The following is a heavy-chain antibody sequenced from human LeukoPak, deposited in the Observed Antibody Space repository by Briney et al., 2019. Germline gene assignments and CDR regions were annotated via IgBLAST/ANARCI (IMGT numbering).Heavy chain of an antibody. CDR1: GYTFTSYG. CDR3: ARGWLTYYYDRSGYPYYFDY. J-gene: IGHJ4*02. V-gene: IGHV1-18*01. Sequence: ASVKVSCKASGYTFTSYGISWVRQAPGQGLEWMGWISAYNGNTNYAQKLQGRVTMTTDTSTSTAYMELRSLRSDDTAVYYCARGWLTYYYDRSGYPYYFDYWGQGTLVTVSS. D-gene: IGHD3-22*01. CDR2: ISAYNGNT.